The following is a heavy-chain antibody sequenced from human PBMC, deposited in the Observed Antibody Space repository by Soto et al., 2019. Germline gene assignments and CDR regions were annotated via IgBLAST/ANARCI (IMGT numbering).Heavy chain of an antibody. Sequence: GGSLRLSCAASGFTVSSNYMSWVRQAPGKGLECVSVIYSGGSTYYADSVKGRFTISRLNSKNTLYLQMNSLRAEDTAVYYCARAYSNNYYYYYYMDVWGKGTTVTVSS. CDR3: ARAYSNNYYYYYYMDV. J-gene: IGHJ6*03. CDR2: IYSGGST. D-gene: IGHD4-4*01. CDR1: GFTVSSNY. V-gene: IGHV3-53*04.